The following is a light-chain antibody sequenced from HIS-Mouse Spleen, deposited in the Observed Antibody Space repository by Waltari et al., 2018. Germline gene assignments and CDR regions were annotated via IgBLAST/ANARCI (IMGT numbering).Light chain of an antibody. CDR1: QSVSSY. V-gene: IGKV3-11*01. CDR3: QQRSNWPLT. J-gene: IGKJ4*01. CDR2: DAS. Sequence: EIVLTQSPATLSLSPGVRATLPCRASQSVSSYLAWYQQKPGQAPRLLIYDASTRATGIPARFSGSGSGTDFTLTISSLEPEDFAVYYCQQRSNWPLTFGGGTKVEIK.